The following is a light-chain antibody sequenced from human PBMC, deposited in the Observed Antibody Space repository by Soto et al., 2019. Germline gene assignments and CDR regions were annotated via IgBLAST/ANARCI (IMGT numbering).Light chain of an antibody. CDR1: QTISSW. CDR3: QHYNSYSEA. Sequence: DIQMPQSPSALSGSVADRVTITCRASQTISSWLAWYQQKTGQPPKILIYKASTLTSGVPSRFRGSGSGTEFTLTISRLQPDDFETYYCQHYNSYSEAFGQGTKVDIK. J-gene: IGKJ1*01. V-gene: IGKV1-5*03. CDR2: KAS.